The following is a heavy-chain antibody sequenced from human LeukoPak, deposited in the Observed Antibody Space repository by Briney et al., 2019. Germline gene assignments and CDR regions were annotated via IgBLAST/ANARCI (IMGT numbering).Heavy chain of an antibody. CDR1: GFSFNSYG. CDR2: ISSSSNYI. Sequence: GGSLRLSCAASGFSFNSYGMNWVRQAPGKGLEWVSSISSSSNYIYYGDSVKGRFTISRDNAKNSLYLQMNSLRADDTALYFCARVRYSSSWFDAFDIWGQGTMVTVSS. V-gene: IGHV3-21*06. D-gene: IGHD6-13*01. J-gene: IGHJ3*02. CDR3: ARVRYSSSWFDAFDI.